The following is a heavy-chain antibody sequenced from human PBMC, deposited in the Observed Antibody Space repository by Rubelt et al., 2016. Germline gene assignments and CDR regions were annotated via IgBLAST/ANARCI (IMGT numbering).Heavy chain of an antibody. J-gene: IGHJ4*02. D-gene: IGHD3-16*01. CDR1: GFTFSSYS. Sequence: EVQLVEFGGGLVKPGGSLRLSCAASGFTFSSYSMNWVRQAPGKGLEWVSYISSSSSTIYYADSVKGRFTISRDIAKNSLYRRMSSLRDEETAVYYCARGVRVLGAADVALDCWGQGTLVTVSS. CDR2: ISSSSSTI. V-gene: IGHV3-48*02. CDR3: ARGVRVLGAADVALDC.